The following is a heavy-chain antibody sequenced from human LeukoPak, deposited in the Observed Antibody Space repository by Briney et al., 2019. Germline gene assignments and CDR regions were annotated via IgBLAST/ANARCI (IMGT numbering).Heavy chain of an antibody. CDR2: IYHSGST. V-gene: IGHV4-38-2*02. J-gene: IGHJ4*02. Sequence: SETLSLTCTVSGYSISSGYYWGWIRQPPGKGLEWIGSIYHSGSTYYNPSLKSRVTISVDTSKNQFSLKLSSVTAADTAVYYCARVARLRSHYFDYWGQGTLVTVSS. D-gene: IGHD5-12*01. CDR1: GYSISSGYY. CDR3: ARVARLRSHYFDY.